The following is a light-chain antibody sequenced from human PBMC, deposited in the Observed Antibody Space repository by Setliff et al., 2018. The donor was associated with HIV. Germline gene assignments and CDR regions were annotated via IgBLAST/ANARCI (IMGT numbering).Light chain of an antibody. V-gene: IGLV2-23*02. J-gene: IGLJ1*01. CDR1: SSDVGNYNL. CDR2: EVN. CDR3: CSYAGSSTFV. Sequence: SALTQPASVSESPGQSITISCTGTSSDVGNYNLVSWYQQHPGNAPKLLIYEVNKRPSGVSHRFSGSKSGNTASLTISGLQADDEADYHCCSYAGSSTFVFGTGTKVTVL.